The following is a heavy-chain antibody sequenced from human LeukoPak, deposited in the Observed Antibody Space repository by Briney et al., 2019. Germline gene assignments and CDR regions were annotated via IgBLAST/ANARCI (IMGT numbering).Heavy chain of an antibody. CDR2: IYSGGST. CDR1: GFTVSTNY. CDR3: ARASIAAAGYYFDY. V-gene: IGHV3-53*01. Sequence: GGSLRLSCAASGFTVSTNYMTWVRQAPGKGLEWVSVIYSGGSTYYSDSVKGRFTISRGNSKNTLYLQLNNLRAEDTAAYYCARASIAAAGYYFDYWGQGTLVTVSS. D-gene: IGHD6-13*01. J-gene: IGHJ4*02.